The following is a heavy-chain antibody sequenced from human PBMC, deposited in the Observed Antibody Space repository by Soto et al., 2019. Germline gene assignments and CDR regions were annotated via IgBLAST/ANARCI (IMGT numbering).Heavy chain of an antibody. CDR3: ARDRWGYYYDSSVPGPYDY. J-gene: IGHJ4*01. CDR2: ISAYNGNT. D-gene: IGHD3-22*01. V-gene: IGHV1-18*01. Sequence: ASVKVSCKASGYSFTSYGISWVRQAPGQGLEWMGWISAYNGNTNYAQKLQGRVTMTTDTSTNTAYMDLRSLRSDDTAVYYCARDRWGYYYDSSVPGPYDYWG. CDR1: GYSFTSYG.